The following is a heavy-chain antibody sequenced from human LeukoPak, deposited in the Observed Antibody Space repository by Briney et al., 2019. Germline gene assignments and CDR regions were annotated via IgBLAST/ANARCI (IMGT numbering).Heavy chain of an antibody. CDR3: ARQLQGDFDFDY. Sequence: PSETLSLTCTVSGESISGFYWTWIRQPPGKGLEWIGYIYYSGSTNYNPSLKSRVTISVDTSKNQFSLKLSSVTAADTAVYYCARQLQGDFDFDYWGQGTLVTVSS. CDR2: IYYSGST. J-gene: IGHJ4*02. D-gene: IGHD3-10*01. CDR1: GESISGFY. V-gene: IGHV4-59*08.